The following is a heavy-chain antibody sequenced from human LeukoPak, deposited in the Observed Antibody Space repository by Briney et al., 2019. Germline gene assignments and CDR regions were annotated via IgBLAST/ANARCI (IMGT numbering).Heavy chain of an antibody. D-gene: IGHD3-22*01. J-gene: IGHJ4*02. CDR3: ASSGGTMIVVEIGY. Sequence: PSETLSLTCTVSGGSISSSSYYWGWIRQPPGKGLEWIGSIYYSGSTYYNPSLKSRVTISVDTSKNQFSLKLSSVTAADTAVYYCASSGGTMIVVEIGYWGQGTLVTVSS. V-gene: IGHV4-39*01. CDR1: GGSISSSSYY. CDR2: IYYSGST.